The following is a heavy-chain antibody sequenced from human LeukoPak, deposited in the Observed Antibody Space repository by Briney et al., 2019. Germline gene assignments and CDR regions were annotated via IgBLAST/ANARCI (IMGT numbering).Heavy chain of an antibody. J-gene: IGHJ4*02. CDR3: ARDSRGGGPDFDY. CDR2: IYYSGTHT. Sequence: SETLSLTCTVSGDSISSSRWAWIRQPPGKGLQWIGYIYYSGTHTSYNPSLKSRATISMDTSRNQFSLKLTSVTAADTAVYYCARDSRGGGPDFDYWGQGTLVTVCS. D-gene: IGHD3-16*01. V-gene: IGHV4-59*01. CDR1: GDSISSSR.